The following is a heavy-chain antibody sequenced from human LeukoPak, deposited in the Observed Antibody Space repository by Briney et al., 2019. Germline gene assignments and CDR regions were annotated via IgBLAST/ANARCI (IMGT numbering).Heavy chain of an antibody. Sequence: SVTASCKASGGAFSSYAISWVRQAPGQGLEWMGGIIPIFGTANYAQKFQGRVTITADESTSTAYMELSSLRSEDTAVYYCARRTQGNWNDVAFDIWGQGTMVTVSS. CDR3: ARRTQGNWNDVAFDI. J-gene: IGHJ3*02. CDR1: GGAFSSYA. CDR2: IIPIFGTA. D-gene: IGHD1-1*01. V-gene: IGHV1-69*01.